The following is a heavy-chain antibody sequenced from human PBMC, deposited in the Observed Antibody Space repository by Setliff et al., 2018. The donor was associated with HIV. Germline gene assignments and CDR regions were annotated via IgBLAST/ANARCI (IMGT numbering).Heavy chain of an antibody. CDR2: LSPSGTT. CDR1: GGSFSNYY. D-gene: IGHD4-17*01. CDR3: ARHSLGNIGDYIRIGAIDI. J-gene: IGHJ3*02. V-gene: IGHV4-34*01. Sequence: PSETLSLTCTVYGGSFSNYYTNWIRQPPGKGLEWIGELSPSGTTRSNPSLQSRVTISLDTSNNQFSLKLTSVTAADTAMYYCARHSLGNIGDYIRIGAIDIWGQGTMVTVSS.